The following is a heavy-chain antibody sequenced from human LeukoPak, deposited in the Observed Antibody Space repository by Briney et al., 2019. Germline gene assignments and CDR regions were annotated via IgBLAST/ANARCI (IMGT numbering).Heavy chain of an antibody. CDR2: IHHSGST. D-gene: IGHD3-10*01. V-gene: IGHV4-34*01. CDR3: ARYSYSASGVYYYYYIDV. CDR1: GGSFSGYY. Sequence: SETLSLTCPVYGGSFSGYYWSWIRQPPGKGLEWIGEIHHSGSTNYNPSLKSRVTISLDTSKSQFSLKLSSVTAADTAVYYCARYSYSASGVYYYYYIDVWGKGTTVTVSS. J-gene: IGHJ6*03.